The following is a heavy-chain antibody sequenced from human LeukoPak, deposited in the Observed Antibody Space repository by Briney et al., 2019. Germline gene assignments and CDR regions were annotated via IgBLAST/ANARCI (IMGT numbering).Heavy chain of an antibody. CDR1: GYTFTSYG. J-gene: IGHJ4*02. CDR3: ARATVGYSYGYDFDY. D-gene: IGHD5-18*01. V-gene: IGHV1-18*01. Sequence: ASVKVSCKASGYTFTSYGISWVRQAPGQGLEWMGWISAYNGNTNYAQKLQGRVTMTTDTSTSTAYMELRSLRSDDTAVYYCARATVGYSYGYDFDYWGQGTLVTVSS. CDR2: ISAYNGNT.